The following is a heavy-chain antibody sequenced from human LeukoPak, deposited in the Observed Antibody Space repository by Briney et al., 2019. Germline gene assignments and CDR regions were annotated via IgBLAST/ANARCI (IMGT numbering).Heavy chain of an antibody. J-gene: IGHJ4*02. D-gene: IGHD4-17*01. CDR2: ISSSSSTI. CDR3: ARGGGPTVTTRSSIDD. CDR1: GFTFSSYS. V-gene: IGHV3-48*04. Sequence: PGGSLRLSCAASGFTFSSYSMNWVRQAPGKGLEWVSYISSSSSTIYYADSLKGRFTISRDNAENSLSLQMNSLRPEDTAIYYWARGGGPTVTTRSSIDDWGQGTLVSVSS.